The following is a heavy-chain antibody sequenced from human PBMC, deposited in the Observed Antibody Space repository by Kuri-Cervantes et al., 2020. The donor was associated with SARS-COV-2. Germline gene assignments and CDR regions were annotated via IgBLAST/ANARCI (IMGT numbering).Heavy chain of an antibody. CDR1: GYTFTSYD. CDR2: MNPNSGNT. J-gene: IGHJ5*02. D-gene: IGHD6-13*01. CDR3: ARAYSSSWYERWFDP. Sequence: ASVKVSCKASGYTFTSYDINWVRQATGQWLEWMGWMNPNSGNTGYAQKFQGRVTMTRNTSISTDYMELSSLRSEDTAVYYFARAYSSSWYERWFDPWGQGTLVTVSS. V-gene: IGHV1-8*02.